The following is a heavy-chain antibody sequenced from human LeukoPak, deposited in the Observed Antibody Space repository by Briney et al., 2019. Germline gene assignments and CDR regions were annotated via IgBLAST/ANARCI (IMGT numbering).Heavy chain of an antibody. CDR3: AREELSY. J-gene: IGHJ4*02. CDR1: GFTFSSYN. Sequence: PGGTLRLSCAASGFTFSSYNMNWVRQAPGKGLEWVSSISRSSDYIYYADSVKGRFTISRDNAKNSLYLQMNSLRAEDTAVYYCAREELSYWGQGTLVTVSS. D-gene: IGHD1-26*01. V-gene: IGHV3-21*01. CDR2: ISRSSDYI.